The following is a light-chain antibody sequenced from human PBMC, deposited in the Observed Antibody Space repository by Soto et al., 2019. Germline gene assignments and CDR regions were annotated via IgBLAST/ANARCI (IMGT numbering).Light chain of an antibody. J-gene: IGKJ4*01. CDR1: QSVGKY. V-gene: IGKV3D-15*01. CDR3: QQYSVWPLT. CDR2: GAS. Sequence: EIVMTQSPATLSLSPGERATLSCRASQSVGKYLVWYQQKPGQPPRLLIFGASTRATGIPARFSGSGSEAEFALTISTLQSEDFAVYYCQQYSVWPLTFGGGTKVEIK.